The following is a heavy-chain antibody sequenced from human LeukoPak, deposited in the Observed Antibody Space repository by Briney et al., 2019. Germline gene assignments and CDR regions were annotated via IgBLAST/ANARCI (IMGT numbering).Heavy chain of an antibody. D-gene: IGHD6-19*01. Sequence: WGSLRLSCAASEFTFSDYGMTWVRQAPGEGLEWVSAISSGGGYTYYADSVKGRFTISRDNSKNTLYLQMNSLRAGDTAVYYCARAPGYTSGWLNWFDPWGQGTLVTVSS. CDR1: EFTFSDYG. J-gene: IGHJ5*02. V-gene: IGHV3-23*01. CDR3: ARAPGYTSGWLNWFDP. CDR2: ISSGGGYT.